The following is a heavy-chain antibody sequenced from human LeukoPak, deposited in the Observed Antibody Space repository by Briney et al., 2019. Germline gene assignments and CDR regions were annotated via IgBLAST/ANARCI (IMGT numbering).Heavy chain of an antibody. D-gene: IGHD4-17*01. Sequence: PGGSLRLSCAASGFTFSSYSMNWVRQAPGKGLEWVSSISSSSSYIYYADSVKGRFTISRDNAKNSLYLQMSSLRAEDTAVYYCARSFNPGYGDSLWGQGTLVTVSS. CDR3: ARSFNPGYGDSL. J-gene: IGHJ4*02. CDR2: ISSSSSYI. V-gene: IGHV3-21*01. CDR1: GFTFSSYS.